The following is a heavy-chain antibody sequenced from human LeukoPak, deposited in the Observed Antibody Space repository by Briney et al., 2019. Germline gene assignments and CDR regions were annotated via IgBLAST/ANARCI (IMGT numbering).Heavy chain of an antibody. CDR3: ARVVVGATTSDFDY. J-gene: IGHJ4*02. CDR1: GYTFTSYG. V-gene: IGHV1-18*01. Sequence: ASVNVSCTASGYTFTSYGISWVRQAPGQGLEWMGWISAYNGNTNYAQKLQGRVTMTTDTSTSTAYMELRSLRSDDTAVYYCARVVVGATTSDFDYWGQGTLVTVSS. D-gene: IGHD1-26*01. CDR2: ISAYNGNT.